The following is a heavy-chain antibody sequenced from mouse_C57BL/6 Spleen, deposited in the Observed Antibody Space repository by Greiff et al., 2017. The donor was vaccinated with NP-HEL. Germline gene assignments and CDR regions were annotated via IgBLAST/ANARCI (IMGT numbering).Heavy chain of an antibody. CDR1: GFTFTTYA. Sequence: EVHLVESGGGLVQPKGSLKLSCAASGFTFTTYAMHWVRQAPGKGLEWVARIRSKSSNYATYYADSVKDRFTISTDDSQSMLYLQMNNLKTEDTAMYYCVRENIPYDYGSSYFDYWGQGTTLTVSS. J-gene: IGHJ2*01. CDR2: IRSKSSNYAT. CDR3: VRENIPYDYGSSYFDY. D-gene: IGHD1-1*01. V-gene: IGHV10-3*01.